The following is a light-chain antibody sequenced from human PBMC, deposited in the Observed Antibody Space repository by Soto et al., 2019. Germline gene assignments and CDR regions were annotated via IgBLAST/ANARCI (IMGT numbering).Light chain of an antibody. Sequence: EIVLTQSPATLSLSPGEGATLSCRASQSISNSLAWYQQKPGQAPRLLIFDASSRAPGIPARFSGSGSGTDFSLTISSLEPEDFAVYYCQQRRNWWTFGQGTRVEIK. CDR2: DAS. CDR3: QQRRNWWT. CDR1: QSISNS. V-gene: IGKV3-11*01. J-gene: IGKJ1*01.